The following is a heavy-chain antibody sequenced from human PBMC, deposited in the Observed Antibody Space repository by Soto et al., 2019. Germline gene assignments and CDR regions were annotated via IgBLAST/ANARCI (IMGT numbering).Heavy chain of an antibody. D-gene: IGHD2-2*01. CDR3: AKGYEVSESTTYSFDI. CDR1: GYNFIGFH. Sequence: ASVKVSCKGSGYNFIGFHIHRVRQGAPFGLEWMGFIDPNTGDSHLSEKFQGRITLTSDTPIATAHMGLSGLASDAAATFYCAKGYEVSESTTYSFDIWGQGTLVTVSS. J-gene: IGHJ4*02. V-gene: IGHV1-2*02. CDR2: IDPNTGDS.